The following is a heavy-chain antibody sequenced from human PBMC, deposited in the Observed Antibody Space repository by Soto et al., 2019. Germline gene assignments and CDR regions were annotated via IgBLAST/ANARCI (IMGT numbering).Heavy chain of an antibody. CDR3: AKGRKDNGSYRTVNDY. J-gene: IGHJ4*02. CDR1: GFTFSSYA. D-gene: IGHD3-16*02. Sequence: EVQLLESGGGLIQPGGSLRVSCAASGFTFSSYAMSWVRQAPGKGLEWVSSISASGDITYYADSVKGRFTVSRDNSKNTLHLQMNSLRAEDTAMYYCAKGRKDNGSYRTVNDYWGQGTLVTVSS. CDR2: ISASGDIT. V-gene: IGHV3-23*01.